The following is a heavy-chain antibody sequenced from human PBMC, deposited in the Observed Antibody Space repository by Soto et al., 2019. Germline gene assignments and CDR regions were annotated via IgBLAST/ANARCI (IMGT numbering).Heavy chain of an antibody. J-gene: IGHJ4*02. V-gene: IGHV4-39*01. D-gene: IGHD3-3*01. Sequence: PSETQSLTCSVAGGSIRSSGDYWGWIRQPPGKGLEWIGSIYYSGSTYYNPSLKSRVTISVDTSKNQFSLKLSSVTAADTAVYYCARYLLRFLEWLSADYFDYWGQGTLVTVSS. CDR1: GGSIRSSGDY. CDR2: IYYSGST. CDR3: ARYLLRFLEWLSADYFDY.